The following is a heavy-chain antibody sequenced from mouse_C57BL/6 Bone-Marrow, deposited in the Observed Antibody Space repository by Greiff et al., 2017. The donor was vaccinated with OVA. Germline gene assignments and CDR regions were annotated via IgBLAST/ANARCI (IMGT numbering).Heavy chain of an antibody. D-gene: IGHD2-13*01. CDR3: VRQGVNFDV. J-gene: IGHJ1*03. CDR2: IRSKSNNYAT. Sequence: EVKLVESGGGLVQPKGSLKLSCAASGFSFNTYAMNWVRQAPGKGLEWVARIRSKSNNYATYYADSVKDSVTISRDDSESMLYLQMNNLKTEDTAMYYCVRQGVNFDVWGTGTTVTVSS. CDR1: GFSFNTYA. V-gene: IGHV10-1*01.